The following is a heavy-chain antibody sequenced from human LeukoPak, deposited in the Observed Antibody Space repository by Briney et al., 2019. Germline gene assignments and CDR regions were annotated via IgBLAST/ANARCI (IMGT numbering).Heavy chain of an antibody. CDR1: GFTFSSYA. V-gene: IGHV3-23*01. CDR2: ISGSGGST. CDR3: ASIPSFYGDYT. D-gene: IGHD4-17*01. J-gene: IGHJ5*02. Sequence: PGGSLRLSRAASGFTFSSYAMSWVRQAPGKGLEWVSAISGSGGSTYYADSVKGRFTISRDNSKNTLYLQMNSLRAEDTAVYYCASIPSFYGDYTWGQGTLVTVSS.